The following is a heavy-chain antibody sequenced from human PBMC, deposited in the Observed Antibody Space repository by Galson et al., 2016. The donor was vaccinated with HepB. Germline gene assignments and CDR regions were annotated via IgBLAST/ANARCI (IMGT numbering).Heavy chain of an antibody. CDR3: ATSTGYRSGWGAFDI. CDR1: GDTFTGYY. V-gene: IGHV1-2*04. D-gene: IGHD6-25*01. J-gene: IGHJ3*02. Sequence: SLKVSCKASGDTFTGYYIHCVRQAPGQGLEWMAWLSANSGATNYAQKFQGWVTMSRDTSISTAYMELTSLTSDATAIYYCATSTGYRSGWGAFDIWGQGTMVTVSS. CDR2: LSANSGAT.